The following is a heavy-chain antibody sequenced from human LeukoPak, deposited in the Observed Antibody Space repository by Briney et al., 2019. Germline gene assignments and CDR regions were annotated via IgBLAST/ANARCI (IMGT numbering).Heavy chain of an antibody. J-gene: IGHJ3*02. Sequence: GGSLRLSCAVSGFTVSNNFMSWVRQAPGRGLEYVSIIYSGGSTYYADSVKGRFTISRDSSENTLYLQMNSLRAEDTAVYYCARDLRNFNPFDIWGQGTMVTVSS. V-gene: IGHV3-53*01. CDR2: IYSGGST. D-gene: IGHD3-9*01. CDR1: GFTVSNNF. CDR3: ARDLRNFNPFDI.